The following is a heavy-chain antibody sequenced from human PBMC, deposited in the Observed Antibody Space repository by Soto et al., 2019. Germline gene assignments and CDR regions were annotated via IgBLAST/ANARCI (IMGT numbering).Heavy chain of an antibody. CDR3: AKIAGIQLWLSEYYFDY. Sequence: LRLSCAASGFTFSSYGMHWVRQAPGKGLEWVAVISYDGSNKYYADSVKGRFTISRDNSKNTLYLQMNSLRAEDTAVYYCAKIAGIQLWLSEYYFDYWGQGTLVTVSS. CDR1: GFTFSSYG. J-gene: IGHJ4*02. D-gene: IGHD5-18*01. V-gene: IGHV3-30*18. CDR2: ISYDGSNK.